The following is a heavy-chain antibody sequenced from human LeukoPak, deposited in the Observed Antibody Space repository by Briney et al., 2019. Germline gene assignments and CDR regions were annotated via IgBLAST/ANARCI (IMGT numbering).Heavy chain of an antibody. Sequence: GGSLRLSCGASGITFSSYSMNWVREAPGKGLEWVSYISSSGSTKYYADSVKGRFTISRDNSKNTLYLQMNSLRAEDTAVYYCAKDTGLLWFGEFPTDYFDYWGQGTLVTVSS. CDR1: GITFSSYS. D-gene: IGHD3-10*01. J-gene: IGHJ4*02. V-gene: IGHV3-48*01. CDR3: AKDTGLLWFGEFPTDYFDY. CDR2: ISSSGSTK.